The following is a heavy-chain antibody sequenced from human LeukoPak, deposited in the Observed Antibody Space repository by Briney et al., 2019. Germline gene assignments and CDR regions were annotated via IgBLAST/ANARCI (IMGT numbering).Heavy chain of an antibody. CDR1: GGSFSGYS. CDR3: SRQNHYGRHFEY. D-gene: IGHD4-17*01. Sequence: SETLSLTCAVYGGSFSGYSWNWIRQPPGKGLEWIGAINHSGSTNYNPSLKSRVTISVDTSKNQFSLKLTSVTAADTAVYYCSRQNHYGRHFEYWGQGTPVTVSS. J-gene: IGHJ4*02. V-gene: IGHV4-34*01. CDR2: INHSGST.